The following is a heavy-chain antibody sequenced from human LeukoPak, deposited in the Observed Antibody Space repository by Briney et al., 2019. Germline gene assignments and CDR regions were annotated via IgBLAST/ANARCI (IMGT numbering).Heavy chain of an antibody. D-gene: IGHD6-13*01. V-gene: IGHV3-30*02. CDR3: AKTLRASLPGYSSSWLYYFDY. J-gene: IGHJ4*02. CDR2: IRYDGSNK. Sequence: GGSLGLSCAASGFTFSSYGMHWVRQAPGKGLEWVAFIRYDGSNKYYADSVKGRFTISRDNSKNTLYLQMNSLRAEDTAVYYCAKTLRASLPGYSSSWLYYFDYWGQGTLVTVSS. CDR1: GFTFSSYG.